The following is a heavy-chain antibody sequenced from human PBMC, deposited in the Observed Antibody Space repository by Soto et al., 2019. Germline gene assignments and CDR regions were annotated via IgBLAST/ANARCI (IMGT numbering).Heavy chain of an antibody. CDR2: ISYDGSNK. J-gene: IGHJ4*02. Sequence: GGSLRLSCAASGFTFSSYGMHWVRQAPGKGLEWVAVISYDGSNKYYADSVKGRFTISRDNSKNTLYLQMNSLRAEDTAVYYCAGLQGGDFDYWGQGTLVTVSS. CDR3: AGLQGGDFDY. V-gene: IGHV3-30*03. D-gene: IGHD3-16*01. CDR1: GFTFSSYG.